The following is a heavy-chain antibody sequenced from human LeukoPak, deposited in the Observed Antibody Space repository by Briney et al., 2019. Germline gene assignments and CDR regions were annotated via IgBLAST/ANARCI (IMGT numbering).Heavy chain of an antibody. CDR2: IYYSGST. CDR1: GGSISSNSYY. V-gene: IGHV4-39*01. J-gene: IGHJ4*02. D-gene: IGHD3-10*01. Sequence: SETLSLNSTVSGGSISSNSYYRGWIRQPPGKGLGRIGSIYYSGSTYYNPSLKSRVTRSVDTSKDQFSLKLSSVTAADTAVYYCARTRYYYNSRSYGAPYYFDYWGQGTLVTVSS. CDR3: ARTRYYYNSRSYGAPYYFDY.